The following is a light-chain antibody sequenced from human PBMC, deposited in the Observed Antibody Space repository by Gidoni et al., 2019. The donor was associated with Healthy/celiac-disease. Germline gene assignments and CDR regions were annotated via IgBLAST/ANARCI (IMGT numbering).Light chain of an antibody. V-gene: IGLV3-19*01. Sequence: SSELTQDPAVSVALGQTVRITCQGDSLRSYYASCYQQKPGQAPVLVIYGKNNRPSGIPDRFSGASSGNTASLTSTGAQAEDEADYYCNSRDSSGSHLVFGGGTKLTVL. CDR1: SLRSYY. CDR2: GKN. CDR3: NSRDSSGSHLV. J-gene: IGLJ2*01.